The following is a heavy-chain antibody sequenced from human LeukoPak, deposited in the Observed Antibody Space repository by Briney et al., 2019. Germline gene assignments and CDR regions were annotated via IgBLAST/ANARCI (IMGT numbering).Heavy chain of an antibody. CDR1: GGSISSGDYY. CDR2: IYYRGST. J-gene: IGHJ4*02. D-gene: IGHD3-10*01. Sequence: SQTLSLTCTVSGGSISSGDYYWSWIRQPPGKGLEWIGYIYYRGSTYYNPSLKSRVTISVDTSKNQFSLNLSSVTAADTAVYFCARVWWGSGSSFDYWGQGTLVTVSS. CDR3: ARVWWGSGSSFDY. V-gene: IGHV4-30-4*01.